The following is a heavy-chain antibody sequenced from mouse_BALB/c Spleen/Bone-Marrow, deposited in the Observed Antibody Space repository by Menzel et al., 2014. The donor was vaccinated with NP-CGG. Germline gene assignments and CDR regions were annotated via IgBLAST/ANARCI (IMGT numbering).Heavy chain of an antibody. CDR1: GYTFTDYA. CDR3: ASPIYYGNYEGFAY. V-gene: IGHV1-67*01. CDR2: ISTYSGNT. D-gene: IGHD2-1*01. J-gene: IGHJ3*01. Sequence: VKLMESGPELVRPGVSMKISCKGSGYTFTDYAMHWVKPSHAKSLEWIGVISTYSGNTNYNQKFKGKATMTVDKSSSTAYLELARLTSEDSAIYYCASPIYYGNYEGFAYWGQGTLVTVSA.